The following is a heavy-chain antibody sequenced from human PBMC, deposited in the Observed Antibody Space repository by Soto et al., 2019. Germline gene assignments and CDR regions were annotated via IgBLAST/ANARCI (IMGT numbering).Heavy chain of an antibody. CDR2: ISYDGSNK. CDR1: GFTFSSYG. CDR3: AKFEGGMDV. J-gene: IGHJ6*02. Sequence: GSLRLSCAASGFTFSSYGMHWVRQAPGKGLEWAAVISYDGSNKYYADSVKGRFTISRDNSKNTLYLQMNSLRAEDTAVYYCAKFEGGMDVWGQGTTVTVSS. V-gene: IGHV3-30*18.